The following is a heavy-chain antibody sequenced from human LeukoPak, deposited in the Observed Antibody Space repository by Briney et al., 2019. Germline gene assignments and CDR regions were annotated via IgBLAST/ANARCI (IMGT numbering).Heavy chain of an antibody. V-gene: IGHV3-23*01. CDR1: GFTFSSYS. CDR2: ISGSGGST. J-gene: IGHJ4*02. CDR3: AKDLCSGGSCYSITFDY. Sequence: GGSLRLSCAASGFTFSSYSMSWVPQAPGKGLEGVSAISGSGGSTYHADSVQGRFTISRDNSKDTLYLQMNSLRAEDTAVYYCAKDLCSGGSCYSITFDYWGQGTLVTVSS. D-gene: IGHD2-15*01.